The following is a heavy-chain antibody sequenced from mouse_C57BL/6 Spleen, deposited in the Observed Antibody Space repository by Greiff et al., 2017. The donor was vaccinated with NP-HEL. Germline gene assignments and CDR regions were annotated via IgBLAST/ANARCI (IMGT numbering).Heavy chain of an antibody. D-gene: IGHD2-5*01. J-gene: IGHJ4*01. CDR2: IDPSDSET. Sequence: QVQLQQPGAELVRPGSSVKLSCKASGYTFTSYWMHWVKQRPIQGLEWIGNIDPSDSETHYNQKFKDKATLTVDKSSSTAYMQLSSLTSEDSAVYYGARFYYSNYDGYAMDYWGQGTSGTVSS. CDR3: ARFYYSNYDGYAMDY. CDR1: GYTFTSYW. V-gene: IGHV1-52*01.